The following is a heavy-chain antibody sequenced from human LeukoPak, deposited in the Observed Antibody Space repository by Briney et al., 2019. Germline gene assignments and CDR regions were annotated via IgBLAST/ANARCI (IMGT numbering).Heavy chain of an antibody. D-gene: IGHD6-19*01. J-gene: IGHJ4*02. CDR3: VRRGDASSGWGDHDF. Sequence: GGSLRLSCAASGFTFSNYEMNWVRQAPGKGLEWVSTIGGSGDKTFYADSVKGRFTISRDNSKNMVHLQMNSLTGEDTALYYCVRRGDASSGWGDHDFWGQGALVTVSS. CDR1: GFTFSNYE. V-gene: IGHV3-23*01. CDR2: IGGSGDKT.